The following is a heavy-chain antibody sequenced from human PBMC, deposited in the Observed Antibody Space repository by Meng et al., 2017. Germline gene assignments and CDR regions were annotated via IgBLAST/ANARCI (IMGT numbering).Heavy chain of an antibody. D-gene: IGHD1-1*01. J-gene: IGHJ6*02. CDR3: ARLRFGTAPYYYYGMDV. CDR1: GGSISSSSYY. Sequence: SETLSLTCTVSGGSISSSSYYWGWIRQPPGKGLEWIGSIYYSGSTYYNPSLKSRVTISVDTSKNQFSLKLSSVTAADTAVYYCARLRFGTAPYYYYGMDVWGQGTTVTVSS. V-gene: IGHV4-39*07. CDR2: IYYSGST.